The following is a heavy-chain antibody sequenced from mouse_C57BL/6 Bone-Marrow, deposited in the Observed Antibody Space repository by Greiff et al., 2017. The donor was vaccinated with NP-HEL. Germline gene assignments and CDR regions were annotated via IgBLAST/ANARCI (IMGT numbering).Heavy chain of an antibody. D-gene: IGHD1-1*01. CDR1: GYTFTSYW. CDR3: ARRGSPWYGSSYDYFDY. CDR2: IHPNSGST. Sequence: QVQLKESGAELVKPGASVKLSCKASGYTFTSYWMHWVKQRPGQGLEWIGMIHPNSGSTNYNEKFKSKATLTVDKSSSTAYMQLSSLTSEDSAVYYCARRGSPWYGSSYDYFDYWGQGTTLTVSS. V-gene: IGHV1-64*01. J-gene: IGHJ2*01.